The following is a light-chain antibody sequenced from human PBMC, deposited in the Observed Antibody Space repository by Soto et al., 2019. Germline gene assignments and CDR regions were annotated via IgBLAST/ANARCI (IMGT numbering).Light chain of an antibody. CDR3: EQLQNWPPMHG. CDR1: EGISSN. Sequence: EIVMTQSPATLSVSPGERVILSCRASEGISSNLAWYQQVPGQAPRLLMYAASTRATDVPARFSGSGSGTVCTLTLSSLQSEDCGVYFCEQLQNWPPMHGFGQGDKLQIK. CDR2: AAS. J-gene: IGKJ2*03. V-gene: IGKV3-15*01.